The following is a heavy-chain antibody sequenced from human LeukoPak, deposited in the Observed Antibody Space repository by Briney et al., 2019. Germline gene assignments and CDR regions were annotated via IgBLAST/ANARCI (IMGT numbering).Heavy chain of an antibody. D-gene: IGHD2-2*02. Sequence: SETLSLTCTVSGGSISSSSYYWGWIRQPPGKGLEWIGSIYYSGSTYYNPSLKSRVTISVDTSKNQFSLKLSSVTAADTAVYYCARHGSEYQLLYLDYWGQGTLVTVSS. CDR3: ARHGSEYQLLYLDY. CDR2: IYYSGST. J-gene: IGHJ4*02. CDR1: GGSISSSSYY. V-gene: IGHV4-39*01.